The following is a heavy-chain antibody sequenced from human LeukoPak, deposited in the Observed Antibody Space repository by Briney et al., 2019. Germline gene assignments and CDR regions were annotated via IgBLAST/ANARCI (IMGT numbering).Heavy chain of an antibody. CDR3: AREIMVRREWYFDL. Sequence: PGGSLRLSCTASGFTFSSYSMNWVRQAPGEGLEWVSYISSSSSNIFYADSFKGRFTISRDNAQNSLYLQMNSLRVEDTAVYYCAREIMVRREWYFDLWGRGTLVTVAS. CDR2: ISSSSSNI. V-gene: IGHV3-21*01. D-gene: IGHD4/OR15-4a*01. J-gene: IGHJ2*01. CDR1: GFTFSSYS.